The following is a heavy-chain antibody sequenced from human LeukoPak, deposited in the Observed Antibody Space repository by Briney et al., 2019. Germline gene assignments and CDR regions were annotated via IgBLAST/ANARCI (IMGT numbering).Heavy chain of an antibody. CDR3: ARDPVVVKAFDI. Sequence: GASVKVSCKASGGTFSSYAISWVRQAPGQGLEWMGRIIPIFSTANYAQKFQGRVTITTDESTSTAYMELSSLRSEDTAVYYCARDPVVVKAFDIWGQGTMVTVSS. V-gene: IGHV1-69*05. CDR1: GGTFSSYA. D-gene: IGHD3-22*01. J-gene: IGHJ3*02. CDR2: IIPIFSTA.